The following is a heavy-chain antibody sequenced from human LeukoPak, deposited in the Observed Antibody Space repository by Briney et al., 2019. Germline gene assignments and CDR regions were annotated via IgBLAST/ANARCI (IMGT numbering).Heavy chain of an antibody. CDR3: ATEPRYDFWSGGIGVY. D-gene: IGHD3-3*01. CDR2: FDPEDGET. CDR1: GYTLTELS. J-gene: IGHJ4*02. V-gene: IGHV1-24*01. Sequence: ASVKVSCKVSGYTLTELSMHWVRQAPGKGLEWMGGFDPEDGETIYAQKFQGRVTMTKDTSTDTAYMELSSLRSEDTAVYYCATEPRYDFWSGGIGVYWGQGTLVTVSS.